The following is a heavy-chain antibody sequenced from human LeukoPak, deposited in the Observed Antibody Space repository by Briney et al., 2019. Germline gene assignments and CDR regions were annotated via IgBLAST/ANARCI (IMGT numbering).Heavy chain of an antibody. CDR1: GYTFTGYY. D-gene: IGHD2-2*01. CDR3: XXXXXXXPAAENWFDP. CDR2: INPNSGGT. J-gene: IGHJ5*02. Sequence: ASVKVSCKASGYTFTGYYMHWVRQAPGQGLEWMGWINPNSGGTNYAQKFQGRVTMTRDTSISTAYMELSRLRSDDTAVYYCXXXXXXXPAAENWFDPWGQGTLVTVSS. V-gene: IGHV1-2*02.